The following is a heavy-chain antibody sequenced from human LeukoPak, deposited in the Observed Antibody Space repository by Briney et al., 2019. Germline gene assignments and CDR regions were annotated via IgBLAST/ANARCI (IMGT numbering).Heavy chain of an antibody. Sequence: PSETLSLTCTVSGGSISSYYWSWIRQPPGKGLEWIGSIYYSGSTYYNPSLKSRVTISVDTSKNQFSLKLSSVTAADTAVYYCARDGAAAGHYWGQGTLVTVSS. CDR2: IYYSGST. D-gene: IGHD6-13*01. J-gene: IGHJ4*02. V-gene: IGHV4-59*12. CDR1: GGSISSYY. CDR3: ARDGAAAGHY.